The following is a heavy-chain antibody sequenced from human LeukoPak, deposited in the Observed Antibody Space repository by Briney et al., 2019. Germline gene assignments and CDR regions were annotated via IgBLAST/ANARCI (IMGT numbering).Heavy chain of an antibody. Sequence: GGSLRLSCAASGFTVSSNYMSWVCQAPGKGLEWVSLIYSGGSTYYADSVKGRFTISRDNSKNTLFLQMNSLRAEDTAVYYCAGAGGNSGLPFDYWGQGTLVTVSS. CDR3: AGAGGNSGLPFDY. D-gene: IGHD4-23*01. J-gene: IGHJ4*02. V-gene: IGHV3-66*01. CDR2: IYSGGST. CDR1: GFTVSSNY.